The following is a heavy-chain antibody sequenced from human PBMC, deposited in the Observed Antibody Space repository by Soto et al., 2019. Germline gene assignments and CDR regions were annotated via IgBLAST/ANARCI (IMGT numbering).Heavy chain of an antibody. CDR3: AKDFDYGDYVIYFDY. Sequence: LSLTCAASGFTFSSYAMSWVRQAPGKGLEWVSAISGSGGSTYYADSVKGRFTISRDNSKNTLYLQMNSLRAEDTAVYYCAKDFDYGDYVIYFDYWGQGTLVTVSS. D-gene: IGHD4-17*01. J-gene: IGHJ4*02. V-gene: IGHV3-23*01. CDR1: GFTFSSYA. CDR2: ISGSGGST.